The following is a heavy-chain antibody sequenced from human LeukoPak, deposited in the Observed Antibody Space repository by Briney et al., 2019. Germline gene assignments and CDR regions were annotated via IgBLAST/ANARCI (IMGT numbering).Heavy chain of an antibody. J-gene: IGHJ4*02. Sequence: GGSLRLSCAASGFTFSSYSMNWVRQAPGKGLEWVSSISSSNIYIYYADSVKGRFTISRDNAKNSLYLQMNSLRAEDTAVYYCARDLRDGDYAESYFDYWGQGTLVTVSS. V-gene: IGHV3-21*01. CDR1: GFTFSSYS. CDR2: ISSSNIYI. D-gene: IGHD4-17*01. CDR3: ARDLRDGDYAESYFDY.